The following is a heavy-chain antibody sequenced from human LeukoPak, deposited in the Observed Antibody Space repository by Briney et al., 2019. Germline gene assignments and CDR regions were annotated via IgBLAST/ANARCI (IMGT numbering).Heavy chain of an antibody. D-gene: IGHD6-13*01. CDR3: ARLSSAAGPPFDY. V-gene: IGHV4-59*01. CDR2: IYYSGST. Sequence: PSETLSLTCTVSGDSISSYYWSWIRQPPGKGLEWIGYIYYSGSTNYNPSLKSRVTISVDTSKNQFSLKLSSVTAADTAVYYCARLSSAAGPPFDYWGQGTLVTVSS. J-gene: IGHJ4*02. CDR1: GDSISSYY.